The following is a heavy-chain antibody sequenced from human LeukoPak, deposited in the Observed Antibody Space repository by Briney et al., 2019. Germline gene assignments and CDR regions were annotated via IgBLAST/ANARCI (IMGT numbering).Heavy chain of an antibody. Sequence: GGSLRLSCAASGLTFSSYAMMWLRQAPGQGLEWVSAITGSGGWALYADSVKGRFTISRDNSKNTLYLQMNSLRAEDTAVYYCARARYFDWSFDYWGQGTLVTVSS. CDR1: GLTFSSYA. D-gene: IGHD3-9*01. V-gene: IGHV3-23*01. J-gene: IGHJ4*02. CDR3: ARARYFDWSFDY. CDR2: ITGSGGWA.